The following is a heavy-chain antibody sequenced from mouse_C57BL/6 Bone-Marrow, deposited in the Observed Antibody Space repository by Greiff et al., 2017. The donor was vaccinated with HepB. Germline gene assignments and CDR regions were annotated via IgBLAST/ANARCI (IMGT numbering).Heavy chain of an antibody. CDR1: GYTFTNYW. Sequence: QVQLQQSGAELVRPGTSVKMSCKASGYTFTNYWIGWAKQRPGHGLEWIGDIYPGGGYTNYNEKFKGKATLTADKSSSTAYMQLSSLTSEDSAIYYCVCFYYSNYEAMDYWGQGTSVTVSS. V-gene: IGHV1-63*01. CDR2: IYPGGGYT. J-gene: IGHJ4*01. D-gene: IGHD2-5*01. CDR3: VCFYYSNYEAMDY.